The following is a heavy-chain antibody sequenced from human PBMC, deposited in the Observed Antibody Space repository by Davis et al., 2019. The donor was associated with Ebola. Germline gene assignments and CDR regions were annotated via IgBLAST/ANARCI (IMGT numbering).Heavy chain of an antibody. J-gene: IGHJ4*02. CDR1: LSSFPTYG. Sequence: AASVKVSCKASLSSFPTYGIRWVRQAPGQGLEWMGWIRAYNGNTNYAQKLQGRVTMTTDTSTSTAYMELRSLKSDDTAVDYCARTSSGSYFNWGQGTLVTVSS. CDR3: ARTSSGSYFN. D-gene: IGHD1-26*01. CDR2: IRAYNGNT. V-gene: IGHV1-18*01.